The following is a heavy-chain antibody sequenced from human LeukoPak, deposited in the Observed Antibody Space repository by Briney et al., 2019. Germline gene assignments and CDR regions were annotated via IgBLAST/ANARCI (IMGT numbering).Heavy chain of an antibody. CDR1: GGSVSSGGYS. V-gene: IGHV4-30-2*01. Sequence: PSQTLSLTCAVSGGSVSSGGYSWSWIRQPPGKGLEWIGYIYHSGSTYYNPSLKSRVTISVDRSKNQFSLKLSSVTAAATAVYYCASYGSGGYFDYWGQGTLVTVSS. D-gene: IGHD3-10*01. CDR3: ASYGSGGYFDY. J-gene: IGHJ4*02. CDR2: IYHSGST.